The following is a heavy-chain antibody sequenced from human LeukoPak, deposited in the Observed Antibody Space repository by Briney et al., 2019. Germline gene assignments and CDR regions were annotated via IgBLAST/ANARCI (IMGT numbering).Heavy chain of an antibody. CDR3: ARSSRELGGYAPWELMPPFDY. CDR1: GYTFTSYY. Sequence: ASEKVSCKASGYTFTSYYMHWVRQAPGQGLEWMGIINPSGGSTSYAQKFQGRVTMTRDMSTSTVYMELSSLRSEDTAVYYCARSSRELGGYAPWELMPPFDYWGQGTLVTVSS. J-gene: IGHJ4*02. V-gene: IGHV1-46*01. CDR2: INPSGGST. D-gene: IGHD1-7*01.